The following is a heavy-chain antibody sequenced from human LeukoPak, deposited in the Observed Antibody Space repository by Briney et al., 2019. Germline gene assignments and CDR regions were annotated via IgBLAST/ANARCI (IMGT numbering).Heavy chain of an antibody. CDR2: INPSGGGT. V-gene: IGHV1-46*01. D-gene: IGHD4-17*01. CDR3: ARGNPTNYGAYLYYFDY. J-gene: IGHJ4*02. CDR1: GYTFTTYY. Sequence: GAPVKVSCKASGYTFTTYYMHWVRQAPGQGLEWMGIINPSGGGTNYAQEFQGRVTMTRDTSTSTVYMDLNNLRSYDTAVYYCARGNPTNYGAYLYYFDYWGQGTLVTVSS.